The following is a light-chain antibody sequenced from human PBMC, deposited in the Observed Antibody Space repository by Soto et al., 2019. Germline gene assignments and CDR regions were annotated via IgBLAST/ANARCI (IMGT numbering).Light chain of an antibody. V-gene: IGKV1-39*01. CDR1: QSIANY. Sequence: DIQVTQSPSFLSASIGDRVTITCRTTQSIANYLTWYQQKPGKAPNVLIFAASALQSGVPSRFSSSRSAKDFWLTISRLESEEHATYYCWQTYSTPFTFG. CDR2: AAS. J-gene: IGKJ3*01. CDR3: WQTYSTPFT.